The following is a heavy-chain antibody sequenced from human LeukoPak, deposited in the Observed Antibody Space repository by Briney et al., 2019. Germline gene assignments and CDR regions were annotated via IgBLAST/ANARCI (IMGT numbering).Heavy chain of an antibody. J-gene: IGHJ4*02. V-gene: IGHV3-23*01. D-gene: IGHD3-10*01. CDR1: GFTFSSSA. CDR3: ARDGTVRGVIALFDY. CDR2: ISNNGGYT. Sequence: GGSLRLSCAASGFTFSSSAMSWVRQAPGKGLEWVSAISNNGGYTYYADSVQGRFTISRDNSKNTLYLQMNSLRAEDTAVYYCARDGTVRGVIALFDYWGQGTLVTVSS.